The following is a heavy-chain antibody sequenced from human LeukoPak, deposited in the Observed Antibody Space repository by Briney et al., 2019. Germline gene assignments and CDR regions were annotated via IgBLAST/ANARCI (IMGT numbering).Heavy chain of an antibody. CDR3: AKDSTATVTTHFDY. V-gene: IGHV3-30*18. CDR1: GFTFSSYG. Sequence: GGSLRLSCAASGFTFSSYGMHWVRQAPGKGLEWVAVISYDGSNKYYADSVKGRFTISRDNSKNTLYLQMNSLRAEDTAVYYCAKDSTATVTTHFDYWGQGTLVTVSS. CDR2: ISYDGSNK. J-gene: IGHJ4*02. D-gene: IGHD4-17*01.